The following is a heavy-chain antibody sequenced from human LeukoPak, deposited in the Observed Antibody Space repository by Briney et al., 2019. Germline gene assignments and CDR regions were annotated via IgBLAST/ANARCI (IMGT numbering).Heavy chain of an antibody. CDR1: GGSISSGGYY. D-gene: IGHD3-9*01. CDR2: IYYSGST. J-gene: IGHJ4*02. CDR3: ARHVWLQPFDY. V-gene: IGHV4-61*08. Sequence: SQTLSLTCTVSGGSISSGGYYWSWIRRSPGKGLEWIGYIYYSGSTNYNPSLKSRVTISVDTSKNQFSLKLSSVTAADTAVYYCARHVWLQPFDYWGQGTLVTVSS.